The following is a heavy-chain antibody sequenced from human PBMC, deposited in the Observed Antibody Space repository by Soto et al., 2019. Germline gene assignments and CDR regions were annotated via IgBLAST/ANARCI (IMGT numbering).Heavy chain of an antibody. CDR3: ARGGGSYYIAY. V-gene: IGHV4-61*03. CDR2: IYHSGTT. CDR1: GGSVSSGSYS. Sequence: QVQLQESGPGLVKPSETLSLTCTVSGGSVSSGSYSWSWMRQPPGKGLEWIGYIYHSGTTNSNPSLKSRVASSVDTSNNHFSLKLSSVTAADTAVYYCARGGGSYYIAYWGQGTLVTVSS. D-gene: IGHD1-26*01. J-gene: IGHJ4*02.